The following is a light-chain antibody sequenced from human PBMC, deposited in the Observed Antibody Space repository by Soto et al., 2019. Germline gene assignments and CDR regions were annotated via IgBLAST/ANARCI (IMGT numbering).Light chain of an antibody. CDR2: DAS. Sequence: ETVLTQSPGTLSLSPGESATLSCRASQSVTSSFLAWYQQKPGQAPRLLIYDASGRATGIPDRFSGSGSGTAFTLTISRLEPEDFAVYYCQKYGSSPRTFGQGTKLEIK. CDR1: QSVTSSF. J-gene: IGKJ2*01. CDR3: QKYGSSPRT. V-gene: IGKV3-20*01.